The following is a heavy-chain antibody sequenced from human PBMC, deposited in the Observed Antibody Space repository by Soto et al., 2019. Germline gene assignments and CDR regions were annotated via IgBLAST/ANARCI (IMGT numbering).Heavy chain of an antibody. J-gene: IGHJ6*02. CDR2: IWYDGSSK. CDR3: ARVPPARTEYSYGVKYYYYGMDV. V-gene: IGHV3-33*01. Sequence: PGGSLRLSCAASGFTFSSYGMHWVRQAPGKGLEWVAVIWYDGSSKYYADSVKGRFTISRDNSKNTLYLQMNSLRAEDTAVYYCARVPPARTEYSYGVKYYYYGMDVWGQGTTVTVSS. D-gene: IGHD5-18*01. CDR1: GFTFSSYG.